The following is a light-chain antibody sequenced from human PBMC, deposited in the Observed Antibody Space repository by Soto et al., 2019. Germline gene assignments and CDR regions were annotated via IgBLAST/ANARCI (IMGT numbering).Light chain of an antibody. J-gene: IGLJ3*02. Sequence: QSVLTQPPSASGTPGQRVTISCSGSDSNIGSENVNWYQQVPGTAPKLLIYANNQRPSGVPDRFSVSKSGTSASLAIGGLQSEDEADYYCAAWDDSLKGWVFGGGTKPTVL. CDR2: ANN. CDR3: AAWDDSLKGWV. CDR1: DSNIGSEN. V-gene: IGLV1-44*01.